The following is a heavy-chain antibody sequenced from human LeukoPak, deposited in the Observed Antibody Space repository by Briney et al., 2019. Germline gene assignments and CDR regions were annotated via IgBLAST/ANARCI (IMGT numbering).Heavy chain of an antibody. CDR3: ATPVGNYYDSSGYLLDY. D-gene: IGHD3-22*01. V-gene: IGHV1-2*02. Sequence: ASVKVSCKASGYTFDNYAISWMRQAPGQGLEWMGWINPNSGGTNYAQKFQGRVTMTRDTSISTAYMELSRLRSDDTAVYYCATPVGNYYDSSGYLLDYWGQGTLVTVSS. CDR1: GYTFDNYA. CDR2: INPNSGGT. J-gene: IGHJ4*02.